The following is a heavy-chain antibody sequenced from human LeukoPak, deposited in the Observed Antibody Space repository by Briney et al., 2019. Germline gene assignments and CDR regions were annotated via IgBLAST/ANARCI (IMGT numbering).Heavy chain of an antibody. CDR2: ITNSGGGT. J-gene: IGHJ3*02. Sequence: GGTLRLSCAASGFTFSDYYMGWVRRAPGKGLEWVSYITNSGGGTYYPDSVKGRFTISRDNAKKPLYLQVSSLRAEDTAVYYCARASNDAFDIWGQGTMVTVSS. CDR1: GFTFSDYY. CDR3: ARASNDAFDI. V-gene: IGHV3-11*04.